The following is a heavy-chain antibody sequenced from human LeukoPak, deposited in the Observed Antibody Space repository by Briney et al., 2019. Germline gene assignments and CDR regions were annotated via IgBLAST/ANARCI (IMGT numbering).Heavy chain of an antibody. CDR3: ARGYCSGGNCYHFDY. D-gene: IGHD2-15*01. Sequence: GGSLRLSCAASGFTVSSNYMSWVRQAPGKGLEWVSVIYSGGTTYYAGSVKGRFTPSRDNSKNTLYLQMNSLRAEDTAVYYCARGYCSGGNCYHFDYWGQGALVTVSS. V-gene: IGHV3-53*01. J-gene: IGHJ4*02. CDR2: IYSGGTT. CDR1: GFTVSSNY.